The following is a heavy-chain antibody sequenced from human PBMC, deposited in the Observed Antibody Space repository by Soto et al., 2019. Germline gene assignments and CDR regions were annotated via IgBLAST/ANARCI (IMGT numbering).Heavy chain of an antibody. D-gene: IGHD2-15*01. Sequence: EVQLVESGAGPVQPGGYLRLSCAASGLTFSTFSMNWVSQATGRGLEWISYISGGGRPISYADSVKGRFTISRDNANNSLYLQMDSLTDQDTAVYYCARDLCWAFDSWGQGTLVTVSS. CDR3: ARDLCWAFDS. V-gene: IGHV3-48*02. CDR1: GLTFSTFS. J-gene: IGHJ4*02. CDR2: ISGGGRPI.